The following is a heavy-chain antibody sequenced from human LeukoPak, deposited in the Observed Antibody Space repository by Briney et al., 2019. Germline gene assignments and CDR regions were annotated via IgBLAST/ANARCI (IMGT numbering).Heavy chain of an antibody. J-gene: IGHJ4*02. Sequence: SQTLSPTCAISGDSVSSNGASWNWIRQSPSRGLEWLGRTYYRSQQWHSDYAPSMKGRITLNPDTSKNQFSLQLNSMTPEDTAVYYGGRETDFGVVTNWGQGTLVTVSS. CDR2: TYYRSQQWHS. V-gene: IGHV6-1*01. CDR3: GRETDFGVVTN. CDR1: GDSVSSNGAS. D-gene: IGHD3-3*01.